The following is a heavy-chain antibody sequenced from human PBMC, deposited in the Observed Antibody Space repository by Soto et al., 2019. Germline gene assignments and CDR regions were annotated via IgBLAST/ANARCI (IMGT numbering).Heavy chain of an antibody. J-gene: IGHJ3*02. CDR1: GFSLSTSRVG. V-gene: IGHV2-5*02. Sequence: QITLEESGPTLVRPTQTLTLTCTFSGFSLSTSRVGVGWIRQPPADALEWLAVIYWDDDERYRPSLKSRLTSAKGTPKKLVVLRITNVDPVDTATYYCAHVVITFGGDTGIYAFDIWGGGTMVTVSS. CDR2: IYWDDDE. CDR3: AHVVITFGGDTGIYAFDI. D-gene: IGHD3-16*01.